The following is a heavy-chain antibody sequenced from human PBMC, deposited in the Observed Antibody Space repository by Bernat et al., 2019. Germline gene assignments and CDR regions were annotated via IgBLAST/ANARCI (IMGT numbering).Heavy chain of an antibody. J-gene: IGHJ5*02. CDR3: ARDRDYDFWSGYPRGGFDP. D-gene: IGHD3-3*01. Sequence: VQLVESGGGLVQPGGSLRLSCAASGFTFSSYAMHWVRQAPGKGLEWVAVISYDGSNKYYADSVKGRFTISRDNSKNTLYLQMNSLRAEDTAVYYCARDRDYDFWSGYPRGGFDPWGQGTLVTVSS. V-gene: IGHV3-30*01. CDR2: ISYDGSNK. CDR1: GFTFSSYA.